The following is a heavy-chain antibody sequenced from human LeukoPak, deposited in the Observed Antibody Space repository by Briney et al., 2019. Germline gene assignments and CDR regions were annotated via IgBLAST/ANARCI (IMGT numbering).Heavy chain of an antibody. CDR3: ARGLGYGDVTFDY. J-gene: IGHJ4*02. Sequence: SETLSLTCAVYGGSFSGYYWSWIRQPPGKGLEWIGEINHSGSTNYNPSLKSRVTISVDTSKNQFSLKLSSVTAADTAVYYCARGLGYGDVTFDYWGQGTLVTVSS. CDR1: GGSFSGYY. D-gene: IGHD4-17*01. CDR2: INHSGST. V-gene: IGHV4-34*01.